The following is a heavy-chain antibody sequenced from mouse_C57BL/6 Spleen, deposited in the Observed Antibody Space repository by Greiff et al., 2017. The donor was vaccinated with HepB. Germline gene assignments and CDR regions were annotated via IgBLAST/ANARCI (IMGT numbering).Heavy chain of an antibody. V-gene: IGHV1-50*01. CDR2: IDPSDSYT. D-gene: IGHD2-1*01. J-gene: IGHJ2*01. CDR3: ARSDDGNNYFDY. Sequence: QVQLKQPGAELVKPGASVKLSCKASGYTFTSYWMQWVKQRPGQGLEWIGEIDPSDSYTNYNQKFKGKATLTVDTSSSTAYMQLSSLTSEDSAVYYCARSDDGNNYFDYWGQGTTLTVSS. CDR1: GYTFTSYW.